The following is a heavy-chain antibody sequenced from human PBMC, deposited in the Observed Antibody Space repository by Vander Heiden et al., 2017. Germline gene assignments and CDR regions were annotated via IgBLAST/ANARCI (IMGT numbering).Heavy chain of an antibody. D-gene: IGHD7-27*01. V-gene: IGHV3-33*01. CDR3: ARDVGIYYYYGMDV. CDR2: IWYDGINK. Sequence: QVQLVESGGGVVLPGRSLRLSCAAHGFTLGSYGMHWVRQAPGKGLEWVAVIWYDGINKYYADSVKGRFTISRDNSKNTLYLQMNSMRAEDTAVYYCARDVGIYYYYGMDVWGQGTTVTVSS. J-gene: IGHJ6*02. CDR1: GFTLGSYG.